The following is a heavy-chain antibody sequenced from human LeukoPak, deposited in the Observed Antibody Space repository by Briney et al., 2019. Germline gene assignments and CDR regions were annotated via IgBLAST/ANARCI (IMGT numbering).Heavy chain of an antibody. D-gene: IGHD3/OR15-3a*01. Sequence: SQTPSPTRTVSGVSISSSNSYWGWIRHPPGKGLEWIGRIYYSGNTYYNASLKSQVSISIDTSKNQFSLKLTSVTAADTAVYYCARQTGSGLFILPGGQGTLVTVSS. CDR2: IYYSGNT. CDR1: GVSISSSNSY. CDR3: ARQTGSGLFILP. J-gene: IGHJ4*02. V-gene: IGHV4-39*01.